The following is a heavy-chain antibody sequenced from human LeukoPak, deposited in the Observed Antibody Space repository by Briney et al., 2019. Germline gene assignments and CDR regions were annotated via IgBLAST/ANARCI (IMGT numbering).Heavy chain of an antibody. V-gene: IGHV3-53*01. CDR2: LYNDAFGSST. J-gene: IGHJ4*01. D-gene: IGHD3-16*01. Sequence: GSVTLYCAGSGFNVCTNFMSWVAQAPGKGLEWVSTLYNDAFGSSTYYEDTVTRRSTISRDNSQNTLFLQMSSLTAEDTAMYYCARELGGGGLHYFDYWG. CDR1: GFNVCTNF. CDR3: ARELGGGGLHYFDY.